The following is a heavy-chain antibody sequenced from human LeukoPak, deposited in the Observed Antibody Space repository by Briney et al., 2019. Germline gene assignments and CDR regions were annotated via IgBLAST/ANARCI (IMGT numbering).Heavy chain of an antibody. Sequence: PSETLSLTCTVSGGSVSSYYWSWIRQPPGKGLEWIGYIYYSGSTNYNPSLKSRVTISVDTSKNQFSLKLSSVTAADTAVYYCARDSSGWYGIDYWGQGTLVTVSS. CDR3: ARDSSGWYGIDY. CDR2: IYYSGST. CDR1: GGSVSSYY. D-gene: IGHD6-19*01. J-gene: IGHJ4*02. V-gene: IGHV4-59*02.